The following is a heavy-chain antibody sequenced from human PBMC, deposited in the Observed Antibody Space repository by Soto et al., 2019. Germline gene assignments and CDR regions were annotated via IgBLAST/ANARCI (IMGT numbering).Heavy chain of an antibody. Sequence: GASVKVSCKASGYTFTSYAIHWVRQAPGQRLEWMGWINAGNGNTKYSQKFQGRVTITRDTSATTAYMELSSLRSEDTAVYYCARSPSGSVDRFDPWGQGTLVTVSS. CDR2: INAGNGNT. CDR3: ARSPSGSVDRFDP. CDR1: GYTFTSYA. V-gene: IGHV1-3*01. J-gene: IGHJ5*02. D-gene: IGHD5-12*01.